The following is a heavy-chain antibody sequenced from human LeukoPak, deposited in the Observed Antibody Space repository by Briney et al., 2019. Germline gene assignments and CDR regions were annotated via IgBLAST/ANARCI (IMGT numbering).Heavy chain of an antibody. CDR2: IYTSAIISGNT. J-gene: IGHJ4*02. CDR3: ARSRRGYSGYDY. D-gene: IGHD5-12*01. Sequence: SETLSLTCAVYGGSFSGYYWSWIRQPPGKGLEWIGRIYTSAIISGNTNYNPSLKSRVTMSVDTSKNQFSLKMTSVTAADTAVYYCARSRRGYSGYDYWGQGTLVTVSS. CDR1: GGSFSGYY. V-gene: IGHV4-59*10.